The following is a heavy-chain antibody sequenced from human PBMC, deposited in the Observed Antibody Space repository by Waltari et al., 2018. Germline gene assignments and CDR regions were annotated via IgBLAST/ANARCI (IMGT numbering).Heavy chain of an antibody. CDR2: IFSNDEK. J-gene: IGHJ6*03. CDR3: ARIKVSSWWVDYYYYMDV. V-gene: IGHV2-26*01. D-gene: IGHD6-13*01. CDR1: GFSLSNARMG. Sequence: QVTLKESGPVLVKPTETLTLTCTVSGFSLSNARMGVSWIRQPPGKALEWLAHIFSNDEKSYSTSLKSRLTISKDTSKSQVVLTMTNMDPVDTATYYCARIKVSSWWVDYYYYMDVWGKGTTVTISS.